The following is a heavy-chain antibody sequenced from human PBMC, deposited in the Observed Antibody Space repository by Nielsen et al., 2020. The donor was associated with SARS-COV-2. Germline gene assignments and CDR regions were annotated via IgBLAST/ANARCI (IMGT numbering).Heavy chain of an antibody. D-gene: IGHD5-24*01. CDR2: ISYDGSNK. J-gene: IGHJ4*02. V-gene: IGHV3-30*18. CDR3: AKLREMVDY. CDR1: GFTFSSYG. Sequence: GGSLKISCAASGFTFSSYGMHWVRQAPGKGLEWVAVISYDGSNKYYADSVKGRFTISRDNSKNTLYLQMNSLRAEDTAVYYCAKLREMVDYWGQGTLVTVSS.